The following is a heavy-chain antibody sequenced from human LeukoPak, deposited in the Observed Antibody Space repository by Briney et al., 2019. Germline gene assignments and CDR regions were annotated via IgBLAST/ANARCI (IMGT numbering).Heavy chain of an antibody. D-gene: IGHD3-10*01. V-gene: IGHV4-59*08. CDR3: ARRYFGSGSSAFDI. J-gene: IGHJ3*02. CDR2: IYLIGTT. Sequence: SETLSLTCTVSGGSISTYYWSWIRQSPGKGLEWIGYIYLIGTTNYNPSLRSRVSISVDTSKNQFSLKLRSVTAADTAVYYCARRYFGSGSSAFDIWGQGTMVTVSS. CDR1: GGSISTYY.